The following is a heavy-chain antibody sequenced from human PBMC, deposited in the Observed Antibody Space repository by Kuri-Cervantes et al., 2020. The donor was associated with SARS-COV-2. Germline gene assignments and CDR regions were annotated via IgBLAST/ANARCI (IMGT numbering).Heavy chain of an antibody. J-gene: IGHJ4*02. V-gene: IGHV1-2*04. CDR3: ARGGKHHHILRFLESVYFDS. Sequence: ASVKVSCKASGYTFTDYYINRVRQAPGQGLEWMGWINPNRGGSNYAQRYQGWVTMNRDTSTRTAYMELSRLTSDDTAVYFCARGGKHHHILRFLESVYFDSWGQGTLVTVSS. CDR2: INPNRGGS. D-gene: IGHD3-3*01. CDR1: GYTFTDYY.